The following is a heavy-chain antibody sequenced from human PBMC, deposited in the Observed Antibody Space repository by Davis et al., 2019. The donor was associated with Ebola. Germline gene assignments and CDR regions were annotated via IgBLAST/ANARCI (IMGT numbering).Heavy chain of an antibody. CDR1: GYIFTTYA. J-gene: IGHJ6*02. V-gene: IGHV1-3*01. CDR3: ARGDFDYYYYGMDV. Sequence: ASVKVSCKASGYIFTTYAIHWVRQAPGQRLEWMGWINAGNGNTKYSQKFQGRVTITRDTSASTAYMELSSLRSEDTAVYYCARGDFDYYYYGMDVWGQGTTVTVSS. CDR2: INAGNGNT.